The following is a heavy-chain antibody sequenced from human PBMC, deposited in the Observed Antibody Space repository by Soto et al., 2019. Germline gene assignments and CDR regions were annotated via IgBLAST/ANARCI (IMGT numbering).Heavy chain of an antibody. CDR2: IHNSGST. J-gene: IGHJ6*02. Sequence: PGGSLRLSCAASGFTVSSNYMSWVRQAPGKGLEWVGYIHNSGSTNYSPSLKSRVTISVDKSKKQFSLKLSSVTAADTAVYSCARDRGRGILTGGSQYYYYGMDVWGQGTTVTVSS. V-gene: IGHV4-4*08. CDR1: GFTVSSNY. CDR3: ARDRGRGILTGGSQYYYYGMDV. D-gene: IGHD3-9*01.